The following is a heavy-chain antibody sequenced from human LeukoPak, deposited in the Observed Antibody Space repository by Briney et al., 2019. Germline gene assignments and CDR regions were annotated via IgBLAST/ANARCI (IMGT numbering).Heavy chain of an antibody. D-gene: IGHD2-21*01. CDR1: GYTFTSYG. Sequence: ASVKVSCKASGYTFTSYGISWVRQAPGQGLEWMGWISAYNGNTNYAQKLQGRVTMTTDTSTDTAYMELSSLRSEDTAVYYCAASSTFYFDYWGQGTLVTVSS. CDR2: ISAYNGNT. V-gene: IGHV1-18*01. CDR3: AASSTFYFDY. J-gene: IGHJ4*02.